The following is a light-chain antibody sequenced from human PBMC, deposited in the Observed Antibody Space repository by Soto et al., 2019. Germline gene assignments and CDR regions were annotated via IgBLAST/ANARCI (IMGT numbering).Light chain of an antibody. J-gene: IGKJ1*01. V-gene: IGKV1-5*01. CDR3: PQYNSYSWT. Sequence: DIHMTQSPSTLSASVGDRVTITCRASQSISSWLAWYQQKPGKSPKLLIYYASSLESGVTSRFSGSGSGTELNLTISSLQHADFATYSCPQYNSYSWTFGQGTKVEIK. CDR2: YAS. CDR1: QSISSW.